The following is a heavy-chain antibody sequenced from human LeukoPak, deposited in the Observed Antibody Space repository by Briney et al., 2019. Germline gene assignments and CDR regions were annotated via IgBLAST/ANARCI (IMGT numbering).Heavy chain of an antibody. CDR3: ARRTGTTGIDY. CDR1: GYTFTGYY. J-gene: IGHJ4*02. D-gene: IGHD1-7*01. CDR2: INPNSGGT. V-gene: IGHV1-2*06. Sequence: ASVKVSCKASGYTFTGYYMHWLRQAPGQGLEWMGRINPNSGGTNYAQKFQGTVTMTRDTSISTAYMELSRLRSDDTAVYYCARRTGTTGIDYWGQGTLVTVSS.